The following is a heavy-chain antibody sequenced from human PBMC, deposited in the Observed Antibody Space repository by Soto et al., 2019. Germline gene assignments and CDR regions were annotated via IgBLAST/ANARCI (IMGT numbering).Heavy chain of an antibody. CDR3: ARVAARPTYYFDY. CDR1: GGSISSGGYY. J-gene: IGHJ4*02. V-gene: IGHV4-31*03. D-gene: IGHD6-6*01. CDR2: IYYSGST. Sequence: SETLSLTCTVSGGSISSGGYYWSWIRQHPGKGLEWIGYIYYSGSTYYNPSLKSRVTISVDTSKNQFSLKLSSVTAADTAVYYCARVAARPTYYFDYWGQGTLVTVSS.